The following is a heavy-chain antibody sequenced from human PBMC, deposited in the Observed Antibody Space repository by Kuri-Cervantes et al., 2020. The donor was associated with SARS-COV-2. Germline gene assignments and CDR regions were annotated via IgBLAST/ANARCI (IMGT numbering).Heavy chain of an antibody. CDR3: AKADWANYYYYYGMDV. CDR2: IGTAGDT. V-gene: IGHV3-13*04. CDR1: GFTFSSYD. J-gene: IGHJ6*02. D-gene: IGHD3-9*01. Sequence: GESLKISCAASGFTFSSYDMHWVRQATGKGLEWVSAIGTAGDTYYPGSVKGRFTISRENAKNSLYLQMNSLRAEDTAVYYCAKADWANYYYYYGMDVWGQGTTVTVSS.